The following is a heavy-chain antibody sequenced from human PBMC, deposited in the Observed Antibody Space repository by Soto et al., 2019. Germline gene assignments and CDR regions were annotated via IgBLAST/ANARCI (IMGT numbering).Heavy chain of an antibody. CDR2: IKSKTDGGTI. V-gene: IGHV3-15*07. CDR1: DLSFSNAY. D-gene: IGHD2-21*02. Sequence: EVPLVESGGGLVKPGESLRLSCAASDLSFSNAYINWVRQAPGKGLEWVGRIKSKTDGGTIDYAAPVKGRFIISRDDSSNTVYLQMSSLKTEDTAVYYCTTRGDLGYWGQGTLVTVSS. CDR3: TTRGDLGY. J-gene: IGHJ4*02.